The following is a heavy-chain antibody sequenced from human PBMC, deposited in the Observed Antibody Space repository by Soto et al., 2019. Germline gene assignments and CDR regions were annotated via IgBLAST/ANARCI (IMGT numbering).Heavy chain of an antibody. D-gene: IGHD3-16*01. V-gene: IGHV3-66*01. CDR2: IYSGGST. Sequence: EEQLVESGGDLVQPGGSLRLSCAASGFTVSNNYMSWVRQAPGKGLEWVSLIYSGGSTYYADSVKGRFTISRDSSKKTLYLHMNSLRAEDTAMYYCAAYSHKGYWGQGTLVTVSS. J-gene: IGHJ4*02. CDR1: GFTVSNNY. CDR3: AAYSHKGY.